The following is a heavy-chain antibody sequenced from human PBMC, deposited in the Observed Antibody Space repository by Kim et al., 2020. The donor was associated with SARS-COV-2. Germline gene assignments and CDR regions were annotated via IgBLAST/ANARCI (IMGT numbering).Heavy chain of an antibody. D-gene: IGHD2-15*01. CDR3: ARDGVAATPYYGMDV. CDR2: IWYDGSNK. Sequence: GGSLRLSCASSGFTFSSYGMHWVRQAPGKGLEWVAVIWYDGSNKYYADSVKGRFTISRDNSKKTLYLQMNSLRAEDTAVYYCARDGVAATPYYGMDVWGQGTTGTVSS. J-gene: IGHJ6*02. V-gene: IGHV3-33*01. CDR1: GFTFSSYG.